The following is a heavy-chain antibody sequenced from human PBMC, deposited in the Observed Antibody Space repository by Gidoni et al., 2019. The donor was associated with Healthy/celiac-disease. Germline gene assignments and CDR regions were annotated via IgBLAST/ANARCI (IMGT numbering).Heavy chain of an antibody. D-gene: IGHD5-12*01. CDR3: ARLDVVGEDFDY. CDR1: GGAISSSSYY. CDR2: IYYSGST. J-gene: IGHJ4*02. Sequence: QLQLQESGPGLVKPSETLSLTCTVSGGAISSSSYYWGWIRQPPAKGLAWIGSIYYSGSTYYNPSLKSRVTISVDTSKNQFSLKLSSVTAADTAVYYCARLDVVGEDFDYWGQGTLVTVSS. V-gene: IGHV4-39*01.